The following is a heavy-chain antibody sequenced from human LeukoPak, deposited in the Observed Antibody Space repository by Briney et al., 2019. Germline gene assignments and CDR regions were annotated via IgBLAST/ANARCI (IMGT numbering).Heavy chain of an antibody. CDR1: TFTFSRYW. CDR3: ARDRAASGVVQVGY. D-gene: IGHD3-3*01. V-gene: IGHV3-74*01. CDR2: INSDGTNT. Sequence: PGGSLRLSCAASTFTFSRYWMHWVRQAPGKGLVWVSRINSDGTNTYYADSVKGRFTISRDNTKNTLYLQMNSLRTEDTAVYYCARDRAASGVVQVGYWGQGTLVTVSS. J-gene: IGHJ4*02.